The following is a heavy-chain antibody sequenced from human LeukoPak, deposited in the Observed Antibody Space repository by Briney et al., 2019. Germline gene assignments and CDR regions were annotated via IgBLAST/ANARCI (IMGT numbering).Heavy chain of an antibody. CDR3: ARVVRPYGAEYFQH. J-gene: IGHJ1*01. CDR2: INSDGSST. D-gene: IGHD6-6*01. V-gene: IGHV3-74*01. CDR1: GFTFSSYW. Sequence: PGGSLRLSCAASGFTFSSYWMHWVRQAPGKGLVWVSRINSDGSSTSYADSVKGRFTISRDNAKNALYLQMNSLRAEDTAVYYCARVVRPYGAEYFQHWGQGTLVTVSS.